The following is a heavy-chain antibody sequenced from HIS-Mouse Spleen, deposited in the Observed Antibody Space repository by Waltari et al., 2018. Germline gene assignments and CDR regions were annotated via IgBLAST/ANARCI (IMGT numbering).Heavy chain of an antibody. CDR2: ISAYNGNT. D-gene: IGHD3-3*01. CDR1: GYTFTSSG. V-gene: IGHV1-18*01. Sequence: QDQLVQSGAEGKKPGASVKVSCKASGYTFTSSGISWARQAPGQGLEWMGWISAYNGNTNYAQKLQGRVTMTTDTSTSTAYMELRSLRSDDTAVYYCARGYDFWSGSNAFDIWGQGKMVTVSS. CDR3: ARGYDFWSGSNAFDI. J-gene: IGHJ3*02.